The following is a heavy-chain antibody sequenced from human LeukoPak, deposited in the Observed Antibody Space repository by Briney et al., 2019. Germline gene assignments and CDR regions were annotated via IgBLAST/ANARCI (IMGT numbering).Heavy chain of an antibody. D-gene: IGHD2-15*01. J-gene: IGHJ6*02. CDR2: IYHSGST. V-gene: IGHV4-30-2*01. CDR1: GGSISSGGYY. CDR3: LVVSLFYGLDV. Sequence: SQTLSLTCTVSGGSISSGGYYWSWIRQPPGKGLEWIGYIYHSGSTYYNPFLKSRVTISVDTSKNQFSLILSSVTAADTAVYYCLVVSLFYGLDVWGQGTTVTVSS.